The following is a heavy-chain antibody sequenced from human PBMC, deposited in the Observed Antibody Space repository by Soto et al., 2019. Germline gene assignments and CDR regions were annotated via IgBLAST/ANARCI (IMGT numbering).Heavy chain of an antibody. CDR1: GFTFSSYA. CDR2: ISGSGDST. Sequence: EVQLLESGGGLVQPGGSLRLSCAASGFTFSSYAMNWVRQAPGKGLEWVSVISGSGDSTYYADSVKGRFTISRDNSKNTRYLQMNSLSAEDTAVYYCASRSSGWYFDYWGQGTLITVSS. D-gene: IGHD6-19*01. J-gene: IGHJ4*02. V-gene: IGHV3-23*01. CDR3: ASRSSGWYFDY.